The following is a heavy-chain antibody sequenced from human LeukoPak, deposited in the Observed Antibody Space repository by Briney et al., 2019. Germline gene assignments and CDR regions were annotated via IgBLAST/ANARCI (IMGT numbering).Heavy chain of an antibody. CDR2: ISGSGGST. Sequence: GGSLRLSCAATGFTFSSYAMSWVRQAPGKGLEWVSAISGSGGSTYYADSVKGRFTISRDNSKNTLYLQMNSLRAEDTAVYYCAKRTTPNSGSYYNWFDPWGQGTLVTVSS. CDR1: GFTFSSYA. J-gene: IGHJ5*02. CDR3: AKRTTPNSGSYYNWFDP. V-gene: IGHV3-23*01. D-gene: IGHD1-26*01.